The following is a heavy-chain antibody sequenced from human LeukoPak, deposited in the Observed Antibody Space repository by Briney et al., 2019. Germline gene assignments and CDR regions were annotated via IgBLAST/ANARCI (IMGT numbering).Heavy chain of an antibody. J-gene: IGHJ6*02. CDR2: ISWNSGSI. D-gene: IGHD1-1*01. V-gene: IGHV3-9*01. CDR1: GFTFDDYA. Sequence: SLRLSCAASGFTFDDYAMHWVRQAPGKGLEWVSGISWNSGSIGYANSVKGRFTISRDNAKNSLYLQMNSLRAEDTALYYCAKDRARTSNYYYGMDVWGQGTTVTVSS. CDR3: AKDRARTSNYYYGMDV.